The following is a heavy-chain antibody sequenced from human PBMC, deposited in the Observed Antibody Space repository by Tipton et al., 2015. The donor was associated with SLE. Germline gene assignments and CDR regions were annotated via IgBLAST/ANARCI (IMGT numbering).Heavy chain of an antibody. D-gene: IGHD2-2*01. CDR2: IYTSGST. J-gene: IGHJ6*02. CDR3: ARGCSSSTCEPFYFFGMDV. CDR1: GYSISTSDSNW. V-gene: IGHV4-61*02. Sequence: TLSLTCAVSGYSISTSDSNWWGWIRQPPGKGLEWIGRIYTSGSTNYNPSLKSRVTIPVDTSKNQFSLKLSSVTAADTAVYYCARGCSSSTCEPFYFFGMDVWGQGTTVTVSS.